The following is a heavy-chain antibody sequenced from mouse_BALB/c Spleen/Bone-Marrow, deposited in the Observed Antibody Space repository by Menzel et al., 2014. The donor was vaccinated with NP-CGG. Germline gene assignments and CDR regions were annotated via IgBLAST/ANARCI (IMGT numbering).Heavy chain of an antibody. Sequence: EVMLVESGGGLVKPGGSLKLSCAASGFTFSDYYMYWVRQTPEKRLEWVATISDGGSYTYYPDNVKGRFTISRDNAKNNLYLQMSSLKSEDTAMYYCANYYGSTWFAYWGQGTLVTVSA. CDR3: ANYYGSTWFAY. J-gene: IGHJ3*01. V-gene: IGHV5-4*02. D-gene: IGHD1-1*01. CDR1: GFTFSDYY. CDR2: ISDGGSYT.